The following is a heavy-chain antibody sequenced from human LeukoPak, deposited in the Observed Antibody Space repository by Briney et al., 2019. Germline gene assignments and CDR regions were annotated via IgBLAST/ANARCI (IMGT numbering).Heavy chain of an antibody. CDR1: VGTFSSYA. Sequence: ASVKVSCKASVGTFSSYAIGWVRQAPGQGLEWMGGIILIFGTANYAQKFQGRVTITTDESTSTAYMEMSSLRSEDTAVYYCARYDDCSSTSCRAMDVWGKGTTVTVSS. V-gene: IGHV1-69*05. J-gene: IGHJ6*03. CDR3: ARYDDCSSTSCRAMDV. D-gene: IGHD2-2*01. CDR2: IILIFGTA.